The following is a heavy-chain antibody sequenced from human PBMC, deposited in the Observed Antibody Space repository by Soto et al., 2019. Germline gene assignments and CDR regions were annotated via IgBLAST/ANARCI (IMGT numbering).Heavy chain of an antibody. J-gene: IGHJ4*02. Sequence: EVQLVESGGGLVQPGGSLRLSCAASGFTFSSYWMNWVRQAPGKGLECVAQINQAGSQKYYVDSVKGRFTISRDNTKNSLYLQMNSLIAEDTAVYYCARGYCSGGSCSQGYWGQGTLVTVSS. CDR3: ARGYCSGGSCSQGY. V-gene: IGHV3-7*04. D-gene: IGHD2-15*01. CDR1: GFTFSSYW. CDR2: INQAGSQK.